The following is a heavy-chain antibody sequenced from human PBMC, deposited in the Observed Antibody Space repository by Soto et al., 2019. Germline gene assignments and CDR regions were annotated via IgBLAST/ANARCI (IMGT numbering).Heavy chain of an antibody. D-gene: IGHD2-8*02. J-gene: IGHJ4*02. CDR3: ARGWCRIFDY. Sequence: QVQLQQWGAGLLKPSETLSLTCAVYGGSFSGYYWNWIRQPPGKGLEWIGEINHSGSTNYNPSLTSRVTLSVDTSNNQFSLKLSSVAAADTAVYYCARGWCRIFDYWGQGTLVTVSS. CDR1: GGSFSGYY. V-gene: IGHV4-34*01. CDR2: INHSGST.